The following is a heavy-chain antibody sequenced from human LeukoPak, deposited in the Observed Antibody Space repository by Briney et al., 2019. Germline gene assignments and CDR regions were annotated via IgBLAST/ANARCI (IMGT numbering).Heavy chain of an antibody. CDR1: GFTVSRNY. CDR2: IYSGGST. D-gene: IGHD3-22*01. V-gene: IGHV3-53*01. Sequence: GGSLRLSCAASGFTVSRNYMSWVRQAPGKGLEWVSVIYSGGSTYYADSVKGRLTISRDNPKKTLYLQMNSLRAEDTAVYYCARGSNNPYYHSSNWGQGTLVTVSS. J-gene: IGHJ4*02. CDR3: ARGSNNPYYHSSN.